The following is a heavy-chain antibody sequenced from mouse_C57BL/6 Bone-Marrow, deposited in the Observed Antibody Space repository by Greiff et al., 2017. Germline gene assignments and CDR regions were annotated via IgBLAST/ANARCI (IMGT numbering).Heavy chain of an antibody. CDR3: ASLLYYGNFAWFAY. CDR2: INPNNGGT. D-gene: IGHD2-1*01. CDR1: GYTFTDYY. Sequence: VQLQQSGPELVKPGASVKISCKASGYTFTDYYMNWVKQSHGKSLEWIGDINPNNGGTSYNQKFKGKATLTVDKSSSTAYMELRSLTSEDSAVYYCASLLYYGNFAWFAYWGQGTLVTVSA. V-gene: IGHV1-26*01. J-gene: IGHJ3*01.